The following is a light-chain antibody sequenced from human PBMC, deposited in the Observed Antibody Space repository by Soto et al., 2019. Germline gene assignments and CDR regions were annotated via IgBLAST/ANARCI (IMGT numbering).Light chain of an antibody. J-gene: IGLJ2*01. CDR2: SNN. Sequence: QSVLTQPPSASGTPGQRVTISCSGSSSNIGSNPVDWYQQFPGTAPKVLIYSNNHRPSGVSDRFSGSKSCTAASLAIGGLQSEDEADYYCAAWDDSLNGVVFGGGTKLTVL. V-gene: IGLV1-44*01. CDR1: SSNIGSNP. CDR3: AAWDDSLNGVV.